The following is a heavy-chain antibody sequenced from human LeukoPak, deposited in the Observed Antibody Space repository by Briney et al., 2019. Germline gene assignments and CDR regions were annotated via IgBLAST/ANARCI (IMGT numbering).Heavy chain of an antibody. Sequence: PGGSLRLSCAASGITFSSYAMSWVRQTPGKGLEWVSNISGSGGSTYYADSVKGRFTISRDNSKNTLYLQMNNLRAEDTALYYCAKIRRDSSGGYGTYFDYWGQGTLVTVSS. CDR3: AKIRRDSSGGYGTYFDY. J-gene: IGHJ4*02. CDR1: GITFSSYA. CDR2: ISGSGGST. V-gene: IGHV3-23*01. D-gene: IGHD6-19*01.